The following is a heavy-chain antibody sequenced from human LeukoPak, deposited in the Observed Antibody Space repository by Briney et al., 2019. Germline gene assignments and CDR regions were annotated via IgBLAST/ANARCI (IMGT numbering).Heavy chain of an antibody. D-gene: IGHD4-17*01. Sequence: ASVKVSCKASGYMFNIYGISWVRQAPGQGLEWMGWMNPNSGNTGYAQKFQGRVTITRNTSISTAYMELSSLRSEDTAVYYCARNAFPRGMTTHVDYWGQGTLVTVSS. J-gene: IGHJ4*02. CDR1: GYMFNIYG. CDR2: MNPNSGNT. CDR3: ARNAFPRGMTTHVDY. V-gene: IGHV1-8*01.